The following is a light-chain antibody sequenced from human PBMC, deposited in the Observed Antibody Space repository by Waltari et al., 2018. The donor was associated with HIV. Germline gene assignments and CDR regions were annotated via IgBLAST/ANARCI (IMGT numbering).Light chain of an antibody. V-gene: IGKV3-20*01. CDR1: QSVSSSY. CDR3: QQYGSSPLT. Sequence: EIVLMQSPGTLSLSPGERATLSCKVSQSVSSSYLAWYQQKVGQAPRLLIYGPSTRATGIPDRFSGSGSGTDFTLTISRLEAEDFAVYYCQQYGSSPLTFGGGTKVEIK. CDR2: GPS. J-gene: IGKJ4*01.